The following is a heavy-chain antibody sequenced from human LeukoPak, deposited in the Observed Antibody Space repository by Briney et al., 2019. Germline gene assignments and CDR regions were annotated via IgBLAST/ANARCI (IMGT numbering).Heavy chain of an antibody. Sequence: GGSLRLSCAASGFTFSDYYMSWIRQAPGKGLEWVSYISSSSSYTNYADSVKGRFTISRDNAKNPLYLQMNSLRAEDTAVYYCARGVAAAGTRARKTYYFDYWGQGTLVTVSS. V-gene: IGHV3-11*06. J-gene: IGHJ4*02. D-gene: IGHD6-13*01. CDR1: GFTFSDYY. CDR3: ARGVAAAGTRARKTYYFDY. CDR2: ISSSSSYT.